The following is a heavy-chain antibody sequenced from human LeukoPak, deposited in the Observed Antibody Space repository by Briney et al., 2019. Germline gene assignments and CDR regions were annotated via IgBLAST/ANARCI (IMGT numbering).Heavy chain of an antibody. CDR1: GFGFSSYW. CDR2: IKDDGSER. CDR3: AGGSGWTSDY. Sequence: GVSLRLSCAASGFGFSSYWMTWVRQAPGKGLEWVANIKDDGSERNYMDSVKGRFTISRDNGKNLLHLQMNSLRAEDTAVYFCAGGSGWTSDYWGQGTLVTVSS. V-gene: IGHV3-7*03. D-gene: IGHD6-19*01. J-gene: IGHJ4*02.